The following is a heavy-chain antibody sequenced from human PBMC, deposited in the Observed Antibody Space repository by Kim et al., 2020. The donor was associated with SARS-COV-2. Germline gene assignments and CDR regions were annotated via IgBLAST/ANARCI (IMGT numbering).Heavy chain of an antibody. CDR3: VRDLEEAVHTDVFDL. J-gene: IGHJ3*01. D-gene: IGHD3-10*01. V-gene: IGHV3-21*06. Sequence: SVKGRFTISRDNVKNIMFLQMNSLRADDTAIYYCVRDLEEAVHTDVFDLWGQGTVVTVSS.